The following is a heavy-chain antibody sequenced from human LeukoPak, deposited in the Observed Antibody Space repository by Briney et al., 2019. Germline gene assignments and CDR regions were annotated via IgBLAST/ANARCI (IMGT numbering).Heavy chain of an antibody. J-gene: IGHJ4*02. D-gene: IGHD5-12*01. CDR1: GYTFTGYY. Sequence: ASVKVSCKASGYTFTGYYMHWVRQAPGQGLEWMGWINPNGDGTDYAQKFQGRVTMTRDTSINTAYMGLSRLRYDDTAVYYCAREGRDIVAPNFDYWAREPWSPSPQ. CDR2: INPNGDGT. CDR3: AREGRDIVAPNFDY. V-gene: IGHV1-2*02.